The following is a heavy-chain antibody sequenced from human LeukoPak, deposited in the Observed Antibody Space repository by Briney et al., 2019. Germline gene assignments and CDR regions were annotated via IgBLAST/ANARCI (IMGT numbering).Heavy chain of an antibody. J-gene: IGHJ4*02. CDR2: IYCSGST. D-gene: IGHD3-3*01. CDR1: GGSISSYF. V-gene: IGHV4-59*12. Sequence: SETLSLTCTVSGGSISSYFWSWIRQPPGKGLEWIGYIYCSGSTKYNPSLNSRVTISVDTSKNQFSLKVTSVTVADTAVYYCAREGGFYRPLDYSGQGTLVTVSS. CDR3: AREGGFYRPLDY.